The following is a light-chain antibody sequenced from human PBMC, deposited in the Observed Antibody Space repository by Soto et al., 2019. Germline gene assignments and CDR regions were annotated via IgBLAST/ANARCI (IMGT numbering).Light chain of an antibody. CDR3: QHYSSWPT. CDR2: GAS. Sequence: EIVMTQSPATLSVSPGEGATLSCRASQSVSSNLAWYQQKPGQAPRLLIYGASTRATGIPARFSGSGSGTEFTLTISSLQSEDSPLYYCQHYSSWPTFGPGTKVDIK. J-gene: IGKJ3*01. V-gene: IGKV3-15*01. CDR1: QSVSSN.